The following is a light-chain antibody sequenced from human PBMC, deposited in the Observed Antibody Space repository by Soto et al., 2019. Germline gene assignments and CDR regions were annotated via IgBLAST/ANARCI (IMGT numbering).Light chain of an antibody. CDR3: QQYKNWPEFT. J-gene: IGKJ3*01. CDR2: GAS. CDR1: QSVSSN. Sequence: EIVMTQSPATLSVSPGERATLSCRASQSVSSNLAWYQQKPGQAPRPLIYGASTRATGIPARFSGSGSGTEFTPTISSRQSEDFAVYYCQQYKNWPEFTFGPGTKVDVK. V-gene: IGKV3-15*01.